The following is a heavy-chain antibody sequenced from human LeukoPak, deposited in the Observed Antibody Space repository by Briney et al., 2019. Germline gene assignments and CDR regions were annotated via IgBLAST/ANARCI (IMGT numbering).Heavy chain of an antibody. CDR2: IDGSGDKT. CDR3: ARVQFNWGPIDY. D-gene: IGHD7-27*01. V-gene: IGHV3-23*01. CDR1: GFTFSNFA. J-gene: IGHJ4*02. Sequence: GGSLRLSCAASGFTFSNFAIRWVRQVPGKGLEWVSSIDGSGDKTHYPDSVRGRFTVSRDNSKNTLYLQMNSLRVEDTATYFCARVQFNWGPIDYWGQGTPVIVSS.